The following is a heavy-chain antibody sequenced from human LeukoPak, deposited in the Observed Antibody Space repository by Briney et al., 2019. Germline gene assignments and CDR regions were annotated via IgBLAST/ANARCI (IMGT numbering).Heavy chain of an antibody. CDR1: GCTFGDYA. CDR2: IRSKAYGGTT. J-gene: IGHJ3*02. CDR3: TRAEQKTTVVTLSAFDI. Sequence: QPGRSLRLSCTASGCTFGDYAMSWVRQAPGKGLWWVGFIRSKAYGGTTEYAASVKGRFTISRDDSKSIAYLQMNSLKTEDTAVYYCTRAEQKTTVVTLSAFDIWGQGTMVTVSS. D-gene: IGHD4-23*01. V-gene: IGHV3-49*04.